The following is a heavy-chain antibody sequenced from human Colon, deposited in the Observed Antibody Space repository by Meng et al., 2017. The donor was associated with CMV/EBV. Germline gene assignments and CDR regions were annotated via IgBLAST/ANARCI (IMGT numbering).Heavy chain of an antibody. J-gene: IGHJ3*02. Sequence: GGSLRLSCAASGFTFSSYAMIWVRQAPGKGLEWVSVIYNDESKKYYADSVKGRFTISRDNSKNTLYLEMKSLRAEDTAVYYCAKDGGGGNSHDAFDMWGQGTKVTVSS. D-gene: IGHD3-16*01. V-gene: IGHV3-33*03. CDR3: AKDGGGGNSHDAFDM. CDR2: IYNDESKK. CDR1: GFTFSSYA.